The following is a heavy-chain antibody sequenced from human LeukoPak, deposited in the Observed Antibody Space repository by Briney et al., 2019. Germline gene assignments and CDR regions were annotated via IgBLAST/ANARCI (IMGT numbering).Heavy chain of an antibody. CDR1: GFTFSNAW. CDR3: TTQITPYYYYGMDV. V-gene: IGHV3-15*01. Sequence: GGSLRLSCAASGFTFSNAWMSWVRQAPGKGREWVGRIKSKTDGGTTDYAAPVKGRFTISRDDSKNTLYLQMNSLKTEDTAVYYCTTQITPYYYYGMDVWGKGTPVTVSS. CDR2: IKSKTDGGTT. D-gene: IGHD5-24*01. J-gene: IGHJ6*04.